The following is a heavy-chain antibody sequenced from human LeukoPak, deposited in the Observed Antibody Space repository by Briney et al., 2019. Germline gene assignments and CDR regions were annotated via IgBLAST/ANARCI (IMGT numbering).Heavy chain of an antibody. V-gene: IGHV4-59*01. D-gene: IGHD2-2*01. CDR1: GGSISSYY. CDR2: IYYSGST. Sequence: SETLSLTCTVSGGSISSYYWSWIRQPPGKGLDWIGYIYYSGSTNYNPSLKSRVTISVDTSKNQFSLKLSSVTAADTAVYYCARDKVGLTSNDAFDIWGQGTMVTVSS. J-gene: IGHJ3*02. CDR3: ARDKVGLTSNDAFDI.